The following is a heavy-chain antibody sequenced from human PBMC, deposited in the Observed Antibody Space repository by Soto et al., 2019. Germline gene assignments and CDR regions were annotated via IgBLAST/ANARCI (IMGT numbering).Heavy chain of an antibody. D-gene: IGHD2-8*02. Sequence: SETLSLTCNVSGGSIRTSYWTWIRQPPGKGLEWIGEINHSGSTNYNPSLKSRVTISVDTSKNQFSLKLTSVTAADTAVYYCARDKITGLFDYWGQGTLVTVSS. CDR1: GGSIRTSY. CDR2: INHSGST. CDR3: ARDKITGLFDY. J-gene: IGHJ4*02. V-gene: IGHV4-34*01.